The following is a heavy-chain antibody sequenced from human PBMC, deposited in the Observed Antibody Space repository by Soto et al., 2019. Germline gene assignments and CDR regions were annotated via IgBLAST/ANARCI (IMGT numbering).Heavy chain of an antibody. CDR1: EYTFSSYT. CDR2: INAGNGDS. Sequence: ASVKVSCKASEYTFSSYTLHWVRQAPGQRLEWMGWINAGNGDSKYSQKFQGRVSISRDTSASTASMELSSLTSEDTAVYYCARGYCSSIGCSHYFHYWGQGTLVTVSS. D-gene: IGHD2-2*01. J-gene: IGHJ4*02. V-gene: IGHV1-3*01. CDR3: ARGYCSSIGCSHYFHY.